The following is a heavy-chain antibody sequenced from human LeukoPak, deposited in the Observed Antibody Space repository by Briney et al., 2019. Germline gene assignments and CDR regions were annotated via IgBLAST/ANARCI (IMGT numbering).Heavy chain of an antibody. J-gene: IGHJ3*02. D-gene: IGHD1-7*01. CDR3: AKDRGNYILPPDAFDI. CDR1: GFTFSSYA. V-gene: IGHV3-30*04. CDR2: ISYDGSNK. Sequence: PGRSLRLSCAASGFTFSSYAMHWVRQAPGKGLEWVAVISYDGSNKYYADSVKGRFTISRDNSKNTLYLQMNSLRAEDTAVYYCAKDRGNYILPPDAFDIWGQGTMVTVSS.